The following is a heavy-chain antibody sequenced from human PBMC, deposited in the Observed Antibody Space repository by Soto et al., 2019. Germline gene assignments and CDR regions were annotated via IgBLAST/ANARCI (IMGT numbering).Heavy chain of an antibody. CDR3: ARLGGYYQAFDQ. D-gene: IGHD3-22*01. V-gene: IGHV4-59*08. Sequence: SVTLPLTCTVSGGSIGSYYGGWFRQPPGKGLEWIGYIYYSGSTTYHPSLKSRVTISVDTSKNQSSLNLTSVTAADTAVYYCARLGGYYQAFDQWGQGSLVTVSS. CDR1: GGSIGSYY. CDR2: IYYSGST. J-gene: IGHJ4*02.